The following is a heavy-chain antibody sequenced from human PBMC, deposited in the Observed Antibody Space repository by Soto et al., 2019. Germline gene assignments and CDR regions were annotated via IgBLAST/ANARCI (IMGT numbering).Heavy chain of an antibody. CDR1: GASITGSSY. CDR2: FSLSGTT. D-gene: IGHD2-8*02. J-gene: IGHJ4*02. V-gene: IGHV4-4*07. CDR3: ARGMTPPGAPAWYYFDS. Sequence: SSETLSLTCTVSGASITGSSYWSWIRQPAGKGLEWIGRFSLSGTTSYNPSLRSRVTMSADVSKNQFSLRLTSVTAADTALYYCARGMTPPGAPAWYYFDSWGQGTLVTVSS.